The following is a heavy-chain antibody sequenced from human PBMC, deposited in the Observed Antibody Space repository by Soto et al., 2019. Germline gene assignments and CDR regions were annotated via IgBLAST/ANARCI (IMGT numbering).Heavy chain of an antibody. CDR3: ARAMSGCSSTSCYYYYYYMDV. V-gene: IGHV1-18*01. CDR2: ISAYNGNT. D-gene: IGHD2-2*01. Sequence: ASVKVSCKASGYTFTSYGISWVRQAPGQGLEWMGWISAYNGNTNYAQKLQGRVTMTTDTSTSTAYMELGSLRSDDTAVYYCARAMSGCSSTSCYYYYYYMDVWGKGTTVTVSS. CDR1: GYTFTSYG. J-gene: IGHJ6*03.